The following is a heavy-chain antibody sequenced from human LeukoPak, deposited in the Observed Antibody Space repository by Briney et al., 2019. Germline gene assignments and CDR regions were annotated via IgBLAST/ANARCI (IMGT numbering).Heavy chain of an antibody. CDR3: ARDAYVWGSYRYDY. CDR1: GFTFSSYS. Sequence: GGSLRLSCAAPGFTFSSYSMNWVRQAPGKGLEWVSYISSSSSTIYYADSVKGRFTISRDNAKNSLYLQMNSLRAEDTAVYYCARDAYVWGSYRYDYWGQGTLVTVSS. D-gene: IGHD3-16*02. V-gene: IGHV3-48*01. CDR2: ISSSSSTI. J-gene: IGHJ4*02.